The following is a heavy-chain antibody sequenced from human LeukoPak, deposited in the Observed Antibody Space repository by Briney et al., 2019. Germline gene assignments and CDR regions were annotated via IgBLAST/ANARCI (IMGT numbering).Heavy chain of an antibody. J-gene: IGHJ6*02. D-gene: IGHD3-22*01. V-gene: IGHV4-39*01. CDR2: VYYSGST. Sequence: PSETLSLTCTVSGGSISDISYYWGWIRQPPGKGLEWIGSVYYSGSTSYNPSLKSRVTISVDTSKNQFSLKLSSVTAADTAVYYCARQTYYYDSSGYYGVYYYGMDVWGQGTTVTVSS. CDR1: GGSISDISYY. CDR3: ARQTYYYDSSGYYGVYYYGMDV.